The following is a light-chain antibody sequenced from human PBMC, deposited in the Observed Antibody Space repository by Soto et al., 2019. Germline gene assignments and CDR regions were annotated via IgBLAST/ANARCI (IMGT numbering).Light chain of an antibody. Sequence: QLVLTQSPSASASLGASVTLTCTLSSGHSTYAIAWHQQQPEKGPRYLMKLNSDGSHSKGDGIPDRFSGSSSGAERYLSISSLQSEDEADYYCQTWVTGPPWVFGGGTKLTVL. CDR2: LNSDGSH. CDR3: QTWVTGPPWV. CDR1: SGHSTYA. J-gene: IGLJ3*02. V-gene: IGLV4-69*01.